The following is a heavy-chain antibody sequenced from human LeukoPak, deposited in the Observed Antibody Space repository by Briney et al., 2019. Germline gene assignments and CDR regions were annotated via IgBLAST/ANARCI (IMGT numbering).Heavy chain of an antibody. CDR1: GGSFSGYY. Sequence: SETLSLTCAVYGGSFSGYYWSWIRQPPGKGLEWIGEINHGGSTNYNPSLKSRVTISVDTSKNQFSLKLSSVTAADTAVYYCARGPGIAAALDYWGQGTLVTVSS. CDR2: INHGGST. CDR3: ARGPGIAAALDY. J-gene: IGHJ4*02. D-gene: IGHD6-13*01. V-gene: IGHV4-34*01.